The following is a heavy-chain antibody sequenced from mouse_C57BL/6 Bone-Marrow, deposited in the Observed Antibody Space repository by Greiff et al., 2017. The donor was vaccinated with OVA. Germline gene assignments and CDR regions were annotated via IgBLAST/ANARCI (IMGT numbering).Heavy chain of an antibody. CDR1: GYSITSGYY. Sequence: EVQVVESGPGLVKPSQSLSLTCSVTGYSITSGYYWNWIRQFPGNKLEWMGYISYDGSNNYNPSLKNRISITLDTSKNQFFLKLNSVTTEDTATYYCARDNHYGNYSPFAYWGQGTLVTVSA. V-gene: IGHV3-6*01. CDR2: ISYDGSN. CDR3: ARDNHYGNYSPFAY. D-gene: IGHD2-1*01. J-gene: IGHJ3*01.